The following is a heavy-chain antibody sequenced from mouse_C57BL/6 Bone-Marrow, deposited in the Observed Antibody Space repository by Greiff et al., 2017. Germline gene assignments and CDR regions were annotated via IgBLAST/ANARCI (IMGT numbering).Heavy chain of an antibody. Sequence: QVQLQQPGAELVMPGASVKLSCKASGYTFTSYWMHWVKPRPGQGLEWIGEIDPSDSYTNYNQKFKGKSTVTVDKSSSPAYLQLRSLTAEDFAVYYSARVGNSLDYWGQGTTLTVSS. V-gene: IGHV1-69*01. CDR1: GYTFTSYW. CDR2: IDPSDSYT. CDR3: ARVGNSLDY. J-gene: IGHJ2*01. D-gene: IGHD2-1*01.